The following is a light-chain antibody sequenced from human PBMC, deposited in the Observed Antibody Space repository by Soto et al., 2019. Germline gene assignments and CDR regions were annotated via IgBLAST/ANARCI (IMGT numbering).Light chain of an antibody. Sequence: EIVMTQSPATLSVSPGEGATLSCRASQSVSGKLAWYQHQPGQTHRLLIYDASTRATGIPARFSGSGSGTDFTLTISSLEPEDFAMYYCQQYSDSPPTFGQGTKVDIK. CDR1: QSVSGK. V-gene: IGKV3-15*01. CDR3: QQYSDSPPT. CDR2: DAS. J-gene: IGKJ1*01.